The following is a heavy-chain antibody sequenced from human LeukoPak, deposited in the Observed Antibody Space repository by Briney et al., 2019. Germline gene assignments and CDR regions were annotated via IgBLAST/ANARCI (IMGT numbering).Heavy chain of an antibody. Sequence: GGSLRLSCAASGFTVSSNYMSWVRQAPGKGLEWVSVIYSGGSTYYGDSVKGRFTISRDNSKNTLYLQMNSLRAEDTAVYYCARADGWSHMYYFDYWGQGTLVTVSS. CDR1: GFTVSSNY. J-gene: IGHJ4*02. D-gene: IGHD2-15*01. V-gene: IGHV3-66*01. CDR2: IYSGGST. CDR3: ARADGWSHMYYFDY.